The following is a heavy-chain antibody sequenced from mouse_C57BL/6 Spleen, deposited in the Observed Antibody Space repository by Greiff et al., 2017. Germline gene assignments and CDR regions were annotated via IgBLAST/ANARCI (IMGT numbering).Heavy chain of an antibody. CDR3: ARRAYSNPGYYAMDY. CDR2: INPSSGYT. Sequence: VMLVESGAELAKPGTSVKLSCKASGYTFTSYWMHWVKQRPGQGLEWIGYINPSSGYTKYNQKFKDKATLTADKSSSTAYMQLSSLTYEDSAVYYCARRAYSNPGYYAMDYWGQGTSVTVSS. V-gene: IGHV1-7*01. CDR1: GYTFTSYW. D-gene: IGHD2-5*01. J-gene: IGHJ4*01.